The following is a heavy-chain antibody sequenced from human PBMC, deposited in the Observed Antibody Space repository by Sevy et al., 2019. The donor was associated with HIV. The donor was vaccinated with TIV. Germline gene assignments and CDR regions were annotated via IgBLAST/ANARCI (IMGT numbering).Heavy chain of an antibody. V-gene: IGHV3-48*03. Sequence: GGSLRLSCAASGFTFSSYEMNWVRQAPGKGLEWVSYISSSGSTIYYADSVKGRFTISRDNAKNSLYLQMNSLRAEDTAVYYCARDRIWFGELSDAFDIWGQGTMVTVSS. CDR2: ISSSGSTI. J-gene: IGHJ3*02. CDR3: ARDRIWFGELSDAFDI. CDR1: GFTFSSYE. D-gene: IGHD3-10*01.